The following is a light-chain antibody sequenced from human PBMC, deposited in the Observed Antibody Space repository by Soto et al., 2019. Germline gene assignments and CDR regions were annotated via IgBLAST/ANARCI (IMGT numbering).Light chain of an antibody. Sequence: EIVLTQSPGTLSLSPGESAALSCRASQSVSNNFVAWYQRKSGQAPRLLIYGASYRATDIPYRFTGSGSGTDSTLTITRLEPDDFAVYYCQQYGGSPPTFGQGTKVEVK. J-gene: IGKJ1*01. V-gene: IGKV3-20*01. CDR2: GAS. CDR3: QQYGGSPPT. CDR1: QSVSNNF.